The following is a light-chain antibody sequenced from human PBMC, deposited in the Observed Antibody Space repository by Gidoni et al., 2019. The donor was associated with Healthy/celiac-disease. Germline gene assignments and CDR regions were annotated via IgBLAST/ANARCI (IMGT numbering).Light chain of an antibody. CDR2: DVS. V-gene: IGLV2-11*01. CDR1: SSDVGGYNY. CDR3: CSYAGSYVYV. Sequence: QSALTQPRSVSGSPGQSVTIPCPGTSSDVGGYNYVSWYQQHPGKAPKLMIYDVSKRPSGVPDRFSGSKSGNTASLTISGLQAEDEADYYCCSYAGSYVYVFGTGTKVTVL. J-gene: IGLJ1*01.